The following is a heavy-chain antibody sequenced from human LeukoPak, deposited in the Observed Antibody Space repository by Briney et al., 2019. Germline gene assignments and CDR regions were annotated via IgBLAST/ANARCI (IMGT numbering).Heavy chain of an antibody. J-gene: IGHJ6*04. CDR3: ARGDIVVVPAAKMFYYGMDV. CDR2: INHSGST. Sequence: SETLSLTCAVYGGSFSGYYWSWIRQPPGKGLEWIGVINHSGSTNYNPSLKSRVTISVDTSKNQFSLKLSSVTAADTAVYYCARGDIVVVPAAKMFYYGMDVWGKGTTVTVSS. D-gene: IGHD2-2*01. CDR1: GGSFSGYY. V-gene: IGHV4-34*01.